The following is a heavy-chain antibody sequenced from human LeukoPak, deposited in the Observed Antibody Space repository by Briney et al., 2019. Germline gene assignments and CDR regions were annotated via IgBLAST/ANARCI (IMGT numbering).Heavy chain of an antibody. Sequence: PGGSLRLSCAASGFTFSSYTMHWIRQAPGKGLEWVSSISGSNSYIFYADSVKGRFTISRDNAKNSLYLQMNSLRAEDTAVYYCASGSGSYYYYWGQGALVTVSS. V-gene: IGHV3-21*01. CDR1: GFTFSSYT. J-gene: IGHJ4*02. CDR3: ASGSGSYYYY. D-gene: IGHD1-26*01. CDR2: ISGSNSYI.